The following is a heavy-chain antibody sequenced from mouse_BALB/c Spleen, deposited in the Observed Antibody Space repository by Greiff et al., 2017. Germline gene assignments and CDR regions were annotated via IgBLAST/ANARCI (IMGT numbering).Heavy chain of an antibody. V-gene: IGHV5-4*02. CDR2: ISDGGSYT. CDR1: GFTFSDYY. Sequence: EVKLVESGGGLVKPGGSLKLSCAASGFTFSDYYMYWVRQTPEKRLEWVATISDGGSYTYYPDSVKGRFTISRDNAKNNLYLQMSSLKSEDTAMYYCARVGAFAYWGQGTLVTVSA. CDR3: ARVGAFAY. J-gene: IGHJ3*01.